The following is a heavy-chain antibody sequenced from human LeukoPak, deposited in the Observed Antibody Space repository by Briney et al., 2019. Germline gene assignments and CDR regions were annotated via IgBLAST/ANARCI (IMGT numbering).Heavy chain of an antibody. V-gene: IGHV1-46*01. D-gene: IGHD3-9*01. CDR1: GYTFTSYY. Sequence: ASVKVSCKASGYTFTSYYMHWVRQAPGQGLEWMGIINPSGGSTSYAQKFQGRVTMTRDTSTSTVYMELSSLRSEDTAVYYCAREPRYFDWLNSFDYWGQGTLVIVSS. CDR3: AREPRYFDWLNSFDY. J-gene: IGHJ4*02. CDR2: INPSGGST.